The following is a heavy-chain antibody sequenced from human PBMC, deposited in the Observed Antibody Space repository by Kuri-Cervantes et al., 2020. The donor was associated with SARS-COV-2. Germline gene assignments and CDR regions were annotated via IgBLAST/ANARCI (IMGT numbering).Heavy chain of an antibody. J-gene: IGHJ6*02. CDR3: ARDQLYDILTGYYIGGSLLSNYYYGMDV. CDR1: GFTFSDYY. Sequence: GESLKISCAASGFTFSDYYMSWIRQAPGKGLEWVAVISYDGSNKYYADSVKGRFTISRDNSKNTLYLQMNSLRAEDTAVYYCARDQLYDILTGYYIGGSLLSNYYYGMDVWGQGTTVTVSS. CDR2: ISYDGSNK. V-gene: IGHV3-30*03. D-gene: IGHD3-9*01.